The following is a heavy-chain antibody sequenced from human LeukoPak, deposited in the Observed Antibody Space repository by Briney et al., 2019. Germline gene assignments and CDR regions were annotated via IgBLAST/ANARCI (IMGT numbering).Heavy chain of an antibody. Sequence: SETLSLTCTVSGDSISGYYWSWIRQSAGKGLEWIGRMYTSGSTNYNPSLKSRVTMSVDTSKNHFSLKLSSVTAADTAVYYCARGGSSGWYVRGQGTLVTVSS. CDR2: MYTSGST. J-gene: IGHJ4*02. V-gene: IGHV4-4*07. CDR1: GDSISGYY. CDR3: ARGGSSGWYV. D-gene: IGHD6-19*01.